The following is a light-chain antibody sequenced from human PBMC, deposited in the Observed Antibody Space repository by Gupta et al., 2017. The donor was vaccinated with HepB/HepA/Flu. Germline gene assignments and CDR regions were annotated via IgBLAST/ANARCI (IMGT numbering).Light chain of an antibody. CDR3: QQYGSSPPYT. Sequence: EIVLTQSPGTLSLSQGERATLSCRASQSVSSSYLAWYQQKPGQAPRLLIYGASSRATGIPDRFSGSGSGTDFTLTISRLEPEDCAVYYCQQYGSSPPYTFGQGTKLEIK. CDR1: QSVSSSY. V-gene: IGKV3-20*01. J-gene: IGKJ2*01. CDR2: GAS.